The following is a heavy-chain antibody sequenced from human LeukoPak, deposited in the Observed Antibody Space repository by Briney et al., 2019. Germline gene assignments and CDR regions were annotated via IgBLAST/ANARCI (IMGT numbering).Heavy chain of an antibody. D-gene: IGHD1-7*01. CDR1: GFTVSSNY. J-gene: IGHJ3*02. V-gene: IGHV3-66*01. Sequence: GGSLRLSCAASGFTVSSNYMSWVRQAPGKGLEWVSVIYSGGSTYYADSVKSRFTISRDNSKNTLYLQMNSLRAEDTAVYYCARVLVRNYGDAFDIWGQGTMVTVSS. CDR3: ARVLVRNYGDAFDI. CDR2: IYSGGST.